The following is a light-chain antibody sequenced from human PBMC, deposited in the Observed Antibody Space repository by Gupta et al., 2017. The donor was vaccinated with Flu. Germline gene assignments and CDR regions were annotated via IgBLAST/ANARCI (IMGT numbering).Light chain of an antibody. CDR1: HDTRTW. V-gene: IGKV1D-16*01. CDR2: AAS. J-gene: IGKJ4*01. Sequence: SLSASVGDRVTITRPASHDTRTWLAWYQQKPEKAPKSLIYAASNLQSGVPSRFSGGGSGTDFTLTISSLQPEDFATYYCQQYNSFPLTFGGGTKVEIK. CDR3: QQYNSFPLT.